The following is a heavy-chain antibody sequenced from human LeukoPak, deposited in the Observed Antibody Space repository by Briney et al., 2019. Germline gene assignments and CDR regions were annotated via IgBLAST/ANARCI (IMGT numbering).Heavy chain of an antibody. Sequence: ASVKVSCKVSGYTLTELSMHWVRQAPGKGLEWMGGFDPEDGETIYAQKFQGRVTMTEDTSTDTAYMELSSLRSGDTAVYYCATDHRDRRIAAAGTEYYYYGMDVWGQGTTVTVSS. V-gene: IGHV1-24*01. J-gene: IGHJ6*02. D-gene: IGHD6-13*01. CDR2: FDPEDGET. CDR3: ATDHRDRRIAAAGTEYYYYGMDV. CDR1: GYTLTELS.